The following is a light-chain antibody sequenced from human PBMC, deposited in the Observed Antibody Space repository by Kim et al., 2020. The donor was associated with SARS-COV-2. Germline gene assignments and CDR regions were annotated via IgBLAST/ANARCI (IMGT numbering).Light chain of an antibody. CDR3: KQYKSNTKHM. J-gene: IGKJ1*01. CDR2: AVS. V-gene: IGKV1-5*01. CDR1: QSISGW. Sequence: DIQMTQSPSTLSASVGDRVTITCRASQSISGWLAWYQQRPGKAPKLLISAVSTLESGVPSRFSGSGSGTEFSLTISNLQPDDFATYYCKQYKSNTKHMFGQGTKVDIK.